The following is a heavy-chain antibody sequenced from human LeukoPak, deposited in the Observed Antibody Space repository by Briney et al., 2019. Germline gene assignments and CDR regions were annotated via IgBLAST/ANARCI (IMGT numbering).Heavy chain of an antibody. D-gene: IGHD4-23*01. CDR1: GFTFSSYG. J-gene: IGHJ4*02. CDR3: AKDSDYGGNFDY. V-gene: IGHV3-30*18. CDR2: ISYDGSNK. Sequence: GGSLRLSCAASGFTFSSYGMHWVRQAPGKGLEWVAVISYDGSNKYYADSVKGRFTISRDNSKNTLYLQMNSLRAGDTAVYYCAKDSDYGGNFDYWGQGTLVTVSS.